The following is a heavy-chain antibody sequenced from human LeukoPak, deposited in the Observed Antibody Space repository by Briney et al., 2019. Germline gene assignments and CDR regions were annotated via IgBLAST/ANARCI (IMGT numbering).Heavy chain of an antibody. Sequence: PGGSLRLSCAASGFTFSSYAMSWVRQAPGKGLEWVSAISGSGGSTYYADSVKGRFTISRDNSKNTLYLQMNSLRAEDTAVYYCAKDISPTYEVIYFDYWGQGTLVTVSS. J-gene: IGHJ4*02. CDR3: AKDISPTYEVIYFDY. D-gene: IGHD2-8*01. CDR2: ISGSGGST. V-gene: IGHV3-23*01. CDR1: GFTFSSYA.